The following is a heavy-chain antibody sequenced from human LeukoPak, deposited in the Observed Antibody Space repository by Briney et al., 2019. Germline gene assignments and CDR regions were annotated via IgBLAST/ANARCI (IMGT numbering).Heavy chain of an antibody. V-gene: IGHV4-30-4*07. J-gene: IGHJ3*02. CDR3: AREGPTDAFDI. CDR1: GGSISSGGYS. CDR2: IYYSGST. Sequence: SETLSLTCAVSGGSISSGGYSWSWIRQPPGKGLEWIGYIYYSGSTYYNPSLKSRVTISVDTSKNQFSLKLSSVTAADTAVYYCAREGPTDAFDIWGQGTMVTVSS.